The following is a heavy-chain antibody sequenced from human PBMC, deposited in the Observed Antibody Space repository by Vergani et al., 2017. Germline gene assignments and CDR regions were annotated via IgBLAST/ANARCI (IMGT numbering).Heavy chain of an antibody. Sequence: QLQLQESGPGLVKPSETLSLTCTVSGGSISSSSYYWGWIRQPPGKGLEWIGSIYYSRSTYYNPSLKSRVTMSVDTSKNQFSLKLSSVTAADTAVYYCARLHRGGIRSDAFDIWGQGTMVTVSS. CDR2: IYYSRST. D-gene: IGHD6-13*01. CDR3: ARLHRGGIRSDAFDI. V-gene: IGHV4-39*01. CDR1: GGSISSSSYY. J-gene: IGHJ3*02.